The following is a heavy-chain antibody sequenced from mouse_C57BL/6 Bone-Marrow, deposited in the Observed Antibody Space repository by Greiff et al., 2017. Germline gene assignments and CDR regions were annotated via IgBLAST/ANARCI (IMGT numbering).Heavy chain of an antibody. V-gene: IGHV1-55*01. J-gene: IGHJ2*01. CDR3: ASVFITTASEYLDY. D-gene: IGHD1-1*01. CDR1: GYTFTSYW. CDR2: IYPGSGST. Sequence: VQLVESGAELVKPGASVKMSCKASGYTFTSYWITWVKQRPGHGLEWIGDIYPGSGSTNYHEKFKSKATLTVDTSSSTAYMQLSILTSEDSAAYYCASVFITTASEYLDYWGQGTTLTVSS.